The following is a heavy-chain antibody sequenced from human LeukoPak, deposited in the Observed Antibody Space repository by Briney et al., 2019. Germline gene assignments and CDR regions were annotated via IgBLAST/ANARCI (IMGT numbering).Heavy chain of an antibody. V-gene: IGHV1-18*01. Sequence: ASVKVSCKASGYTFTGYGISWVRQAPGQGLEWMGWISAYNGNTNYAQKLQGRVTMTTDTSTSTAYMELRSLRSDDTAVYYCARESYYYDSSGYPRAVDYWGQGTLVTVSS. CDR1: GYTFTGYG. CDR3: ARESYYYDSSGYPRAVDY. D-gene: IGHD3-22*01. J-gene: IGHJ4*02. CDR2: ISAYNGNT.